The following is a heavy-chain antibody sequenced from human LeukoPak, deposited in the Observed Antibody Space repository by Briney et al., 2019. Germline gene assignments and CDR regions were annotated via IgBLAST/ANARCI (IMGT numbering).Heavy chain of an antibody. J-gene: IGHJ4*02. Sequence: GGSLRLSCAVSAFTFSDNYMTWIRQAPGKGLESVSYISPSGTDISYADSVKGRFTISRDNAKNSLYLQMNSLRAEDTAVYYCARDSAWRRDGYNSVDYWGQGTLVAVSS. V-gene: IGHV3-11*04. CDR2: ISPSGTDI. CDR1: AFTFSDNY. CDR3: ARDSAWRRDGYNSVDY. D-gene: IGHD5-24*01.